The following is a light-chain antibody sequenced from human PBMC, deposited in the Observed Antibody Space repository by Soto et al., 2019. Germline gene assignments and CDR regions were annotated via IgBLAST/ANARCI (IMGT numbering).Light chain of an antibody. CDR2: EVS. Sequence: QSVLTQPASVSGSPGQSITISCTGTSSDVGNGQYVSWYQQCPGKAPKLMIYEVSNRPSGVSNRFSASKSGNTASLTISGLQAEDEGDYSCSSYTASSTFVFGTGTKVTVL. V-gene: IGLV2-14*01. J-gene: IGLJ1*01. CDR1: SSDVGNGQY. CDR3: SSYTASSTFV.